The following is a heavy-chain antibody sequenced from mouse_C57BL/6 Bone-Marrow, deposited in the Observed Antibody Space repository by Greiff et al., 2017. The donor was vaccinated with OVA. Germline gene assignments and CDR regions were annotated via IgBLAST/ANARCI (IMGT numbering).Heavy chain of an antibody. V-gene: IGHV1-72*01. J-gene: IGHJ3*01. CDR3: ARSTIYYGNPWFAY. Sequence: QQSCKASGYTFTSYWMHWVKQRPGRGLEWIGRIDPNSGGTKYNEKFKSKATLTVDKPSSTAYMQLSSLTSEDSAVYYCARSTIYYGNPWFAYWGQGTLVTVSA. CDR1: GYTFTSYW. CDR2: IDPNSGGT. D-gene: IGHD2-1*01.